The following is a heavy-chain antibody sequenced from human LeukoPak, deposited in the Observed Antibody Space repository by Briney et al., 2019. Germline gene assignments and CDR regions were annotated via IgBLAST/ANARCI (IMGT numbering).Heavy chain of an antibody. J-gene: IGHJ4*02. CDR3: ARHTEGGDSSGWYYFDY. CDR1: GGSISSGGYY. Sequence: SETLSLTCTVSGGSISSGGYYWGWIRQPPGKGLEWIGSIYYSGSTYYNPSLKSRVTISVDTSKNQFSLKLSSVTAADTAVYYCARHTEGGDSSGWYYFDYWGQGTLVTVSS. CDR2: IYYSGST. D-gene: IGHD6-19*01. V-gene: IGHV4-39*01.